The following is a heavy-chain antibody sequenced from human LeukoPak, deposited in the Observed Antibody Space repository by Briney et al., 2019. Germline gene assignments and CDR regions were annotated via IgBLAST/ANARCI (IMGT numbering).Heavy chain of an antibody. CDR3: ARIGVYDFWSGFLDY. D-gene: IGHD3-3*01. CDR1: GFTFSSYS. Sequence: PGGSLRLSCAASGFTFSSYSMNWVRQAPGKGLEWVSSISSSSSYIYYADSVKGRFTISRDNAKNSLYLQMNSLRAEDTAVYYCARIGVYDFWSGFLDYWGQGTLVTVSS. V-gene: IGHV3-21*01. J-gene: IGHJ4*02. CDR2: ISSSSSYI.